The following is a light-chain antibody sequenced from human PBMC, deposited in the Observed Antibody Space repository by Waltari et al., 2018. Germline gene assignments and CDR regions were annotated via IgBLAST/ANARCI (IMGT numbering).Light chain of an antibody. CDR2: GKN. Sequence: SSDLTQAPAVSVALGQTVRITCQGDSLRSCYGSWYQQKPGQAPVLVIYGKNSRPSGIPDRFSGSSSGNTISLTITGAQADDEADYYCNSRDSSGNPPYVFGAGTKVTVL. V-gene: IGLV3-19*01. CDR1: SLRSCY. CDR3: NSRDSSGNPPYV. J-gene: IGLJ1*01.